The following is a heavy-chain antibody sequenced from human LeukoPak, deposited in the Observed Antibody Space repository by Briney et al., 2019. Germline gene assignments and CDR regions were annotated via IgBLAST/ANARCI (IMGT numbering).Heavy chain of an antibody. D-gene: IGHD3-22*01. V-gene: IGHV3-53*01. J-gene: IGHJ4*02. CDR1: GFTVDSNY. CDR3: ARGDDSGYYDYFDY. Sequence: GGSLRLSCAASGFTVDSNYLSWVRQAPGKGLEWVSTIYTGGNTYYAASVKGRFTISRDFSKNTVFLHMNSLRAEDTAKYYCARGDDSGYYDYFDYWGQGALVTVSS. CDR2: IYTGGNT.